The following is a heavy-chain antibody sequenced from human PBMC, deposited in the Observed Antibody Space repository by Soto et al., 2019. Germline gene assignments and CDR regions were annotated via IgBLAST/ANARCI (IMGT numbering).Heavy chain of an antibody. CDR3: ASEASGAMVRGAIDY. V-gene: IGHV1-69*02. D-gene: IGHD3-10*01. CDR2: IIPILGIA. CDR1: GGTFSSYT. Sequence: QVQLVQSGAEVKKPGSSVKVSCKASGGTFSSYTISWVRQAPGQGLEWMGRIIPILGIANYAQKFQGRVTITADKSTSTAYMELSSLRSEDTAVYYCASEASGAMVRGAIDYWGQGTLVTVSS. J-gene: IGHJ4*02.